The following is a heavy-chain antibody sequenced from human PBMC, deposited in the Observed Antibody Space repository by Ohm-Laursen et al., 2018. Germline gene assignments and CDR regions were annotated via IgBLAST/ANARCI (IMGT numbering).Heavy chain of an antibody. CDR1: GYTFTGYY. CDR3: ARVQSLGRSAAAGIGY. D-gene: IGHD6-13*01. J-gene: IGHJ4*02. CDR2: INPNSGGT. V-gene: IGHV1-2*02. Sequence: GASVKVSCKASGYTFTGYYMHWVRQAPGQGLEWMGWINPNSGGTNYAQKFQGRVTMTRDTSISTAYMELSRLRSDDTAVYNCARVQSLGRSAAAGIGYWGQGTLVTVSS.